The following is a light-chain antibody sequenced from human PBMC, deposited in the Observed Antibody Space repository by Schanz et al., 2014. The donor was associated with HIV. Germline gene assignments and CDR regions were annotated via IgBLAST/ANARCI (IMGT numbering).Light chain of an antibody. V-gene: IGKV1-5*01. Sequence: DIQMTQSPSTLSASVGDRVSISCRASQSISNWLAWYQQKPGKATDLLIYEASILETGVPSRFSGSGSGTECTLTISSLKPDDFATYYCQQYNTTPFTFCQGTKLEIK. CDR2: EAS. CDR1: QSISNW. CDR3: QQYNTTPFT. J-gene: IGKJ2*01.